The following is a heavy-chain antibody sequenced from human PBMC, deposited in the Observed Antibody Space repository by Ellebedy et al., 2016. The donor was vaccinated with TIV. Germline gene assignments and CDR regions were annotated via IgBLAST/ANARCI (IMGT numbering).Heavy chain of an antibody. CDR2: ASFDGSTT. J-gene: IGHJ6*03. CDR1: GFTFGAYA. D-gene: IGHD1-26*01. CDR3: ARPGMTYYHYYYMED. V-gene: IGHV3-30*04. Sequence: GGSLRLSCAASGFTFGAYAMHWVRQAPGKGLEWLAVASFDGSTTYYADSVKGRFTISRDNSNVTLFLQMNSLRPEDTAVYYCARPGMTYYHYYYMEDWGKGTTVTVSS.